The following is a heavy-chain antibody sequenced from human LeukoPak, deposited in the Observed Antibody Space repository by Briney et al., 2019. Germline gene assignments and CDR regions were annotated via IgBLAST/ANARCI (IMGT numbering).Heavy chain of an antibody. D-gene: IGHD4-11*01. Sequence: PSETLSLTCAASGYSITSGYYWAWIRQPPGKGLEWIGNIYHSGSTYYNASLKSRVTISVDTSKNQFSLKLSSVTAADTAVYYCARRYSNYLFDYWGQGTLVTVSS. CDR2: IYHSGST. CDR1: GYSITSGYY. J-gene: IGHJ4*02. V-gene: IGHV4-38-2*01. CDR3: ARRYSNYLFDY.